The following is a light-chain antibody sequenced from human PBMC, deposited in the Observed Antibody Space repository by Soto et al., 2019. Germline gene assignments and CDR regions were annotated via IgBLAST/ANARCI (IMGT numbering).Light chain of an antibody. Sequence: SVLTQPASVSGSPGQSITISCTGTSSDVGGHNYVSWYRQYPGKAPKLMIYDVNSRPSGVSNRFSGSKSGNTASLTISGLQADDEADYFCSSYTSSSTLYVFGTGTKVNVL. CDR3: SSYTSSSTLYV. V-gene: IGLV2-14*01. CDR2: DVN. CDR1: SSDVGGHNY. J-gene: IGLJ1*01.